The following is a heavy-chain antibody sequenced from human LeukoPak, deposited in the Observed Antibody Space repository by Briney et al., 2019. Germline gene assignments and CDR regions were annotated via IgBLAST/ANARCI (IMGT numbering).Heavy chain of an antibody. D-gene: IGHD5-18*01. J-gene: IGHJ4*02. CDR3: ARHADTALVNRHFDY. V-gene: IGHV4-59*08. CDR1: GGSISSYF. CDR2: IYYSGST. Sequence: PSETLSLTCTVSGGSISSYFWSWLRQPPGKGLEWLGYIYYSGSTNYNPSLKSRLTISVDTSKNQYSLKLNSVTAADTAVYDCARHADTALVNRHFDYWGQGTLVTVSS.